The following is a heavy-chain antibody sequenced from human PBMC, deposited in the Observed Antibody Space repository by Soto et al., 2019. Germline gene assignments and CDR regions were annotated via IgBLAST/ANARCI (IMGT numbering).Heavy chain of an antibody. Sequence: QVQLVESGGGVVQPGRSLRLSCAASGFTFSSYGMHWVRQAPGKGLEWVAVISYDGSNKYYADSVKGRFTISRDNSKNTLYLQMNSLRAEDTAVYYCAKDHPRLIVLMVLDYWGQGTLVTVSS. CDR1: GFTFSSYG. V-gene: IGHV3-30*18. CDR2: ISYDGSNK. CDR3: AKDHPRLIVLMVLDY. J-gene: IGHJ4*02. D-gene: IGHD2-8*01.